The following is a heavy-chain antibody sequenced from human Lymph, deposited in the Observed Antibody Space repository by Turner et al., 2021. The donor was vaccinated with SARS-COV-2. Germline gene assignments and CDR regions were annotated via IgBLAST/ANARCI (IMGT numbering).Heavy chain of an antibody. CDR1: GFTFSTYA. D-gene: IGHD1-26*01. J-gene: IGHJ3*02. Sequence: QVQLVGSGGGVVQPGRSLRLSCAASGFTFSTYAIHWVRQAPGKGLEWVAVISYDGFNKYYSDSVKGQFTISRDNSKNTLYLQMSSLRAEDTAVYYCARGSGSYLSAFDIWGQGTMVTVSS. CDR3: ARGSGSYLSAFDI. V-gene: IGHV3-30*04. CDR2: ISYDGFNK.